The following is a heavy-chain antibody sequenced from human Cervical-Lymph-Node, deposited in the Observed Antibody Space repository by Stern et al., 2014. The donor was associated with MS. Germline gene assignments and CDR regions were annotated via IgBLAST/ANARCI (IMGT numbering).Heavy chain of an antibody. CDR1: GYNFTNYY. CDR3: ARDEMGSDINGYYYGGLDF. Sequence: QVQLVQSGAEVKKPGASVKVSCKAYGYNFTNYYMHWVRQAPGQGLEWMGTVNTRKGSTSYAQKFQGRVTMTRDTSTSTVHLELSSLGSEDTAVFYCARDEMGSDINGYYYGGLDFWGQGTLVTVSS. D-gene: IGHD3-22*01. CDR2: VNTRKGST. J-gene: IGHJ4*02. V-gene: IGHV1-46*01.